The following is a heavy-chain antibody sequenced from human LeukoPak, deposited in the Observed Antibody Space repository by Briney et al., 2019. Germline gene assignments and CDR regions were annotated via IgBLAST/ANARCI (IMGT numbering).Heavy chain of an antibody. D-gene: IGHD5-18*01. Sequence: SETLSLTCTVSGGSISSSNYYWGWIRQPPGKGLEWIGNIYYSGNTYYNPSLKSRVTISVDKSKNQFSLKLSSVTAADTAVYYCARESGCSYGPFAYWGQRTLVTVSS. CDR1: GGSISSSNYY. V-gene: IGHV4-39*07. CDR3: ARESGCSYGPFAY. J-gene: IGHJ4*02. CDR2: IYYSGNT.